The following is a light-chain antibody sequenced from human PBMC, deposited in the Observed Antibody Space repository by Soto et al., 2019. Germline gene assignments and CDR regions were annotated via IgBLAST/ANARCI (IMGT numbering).Light chain of an antibody. CDR2: DVS. CDR1: SSDVGGFDY. CDR3: SSYTSSNTLGPYV. J-gene: IGLJ1*01. Sequence: QSALTQPASVSGSPGQSITISCTGTSSDVGGFDYVSWYQQHPGKAPKLVIFDVSNRPSGFSNRFSGSKSGNTASLTISGLQAEDEADYYCSSYTSSNTLGPYVFGTGTKLTVL. V-gene: IGLV2-14*03.